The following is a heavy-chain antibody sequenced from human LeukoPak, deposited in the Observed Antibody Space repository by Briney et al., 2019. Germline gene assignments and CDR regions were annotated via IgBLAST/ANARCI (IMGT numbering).Heavy chain of an antibody. J-gene: IGHJ3*02. CDR3: AKGRLRSIVGATGAFDI. D-gene: IGHD1-26*01. Sequence: QPGGSLRLSCAASGFTFSSYAMSWVRQAPGKGLEWVSAISGSGGSTYYADSVKGRFTISRDNSKNTLYLQLNSLRAEDTAVYYCAKGRLRSIVGATGAFDIWGQGTMVTVSS. V-gene: IGHV3-23*01. CDR1: GFTFSSYA. CDR2: ISGSGGST.